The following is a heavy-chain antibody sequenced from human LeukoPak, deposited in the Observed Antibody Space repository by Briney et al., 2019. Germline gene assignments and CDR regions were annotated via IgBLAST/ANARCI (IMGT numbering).Heavy chain of an antibody. CDR1: GYTFTGYY. J-gene: IGHJ4*02. CDR3: ARGSSRYGDYLIDY. CDR2: INPNSGGT. D-gene: IGHD4-17*01. V-gene: IGHV1-2*06. Sequence: ASVNVSCKASGYTFTGYYMHWVRQAPGQGRDWMGRINPNSGGTNYAQKFEGRVTMTRDASISTAYLELSRLSSDDTAVYYCARGSSRYGDYLIDYWGQGTLVTVSS.